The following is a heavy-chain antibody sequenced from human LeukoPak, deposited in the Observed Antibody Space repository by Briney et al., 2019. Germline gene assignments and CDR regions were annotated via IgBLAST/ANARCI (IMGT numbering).Heavy chain of an antibody. D-gene: IGHD6-19*01. V-gene: IGHV4-4*07. CDR2: IHTSGST. J-gene: IGHJ4*02. CDR1: GGSISNYH. Sequence: PSETLSLTSTVSGGSISNYHWTWIRQPAGKGLEWIGQIHTSGSTNYNPPLKSRVTMSIDTTEDQVSLTIRSVTAADTAFYYCARRDISSGWSFDYWGQGILVIVSS. CDR3: ARRDISSGWSFDY.